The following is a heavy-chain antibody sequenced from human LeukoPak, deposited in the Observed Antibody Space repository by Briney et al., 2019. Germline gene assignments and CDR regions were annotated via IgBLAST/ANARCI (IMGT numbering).Heavy chain of an antibody. V-gene: IGHV1-8*02. CDR3: ARGLPQAVFGMLIKD. CDR1: GYTFTINH. Sequence: ASVKVSCKASGYTFTINHIHWVRQAPGQGLEWMGWMSPNSGNAGYSQNFQGRVTMTRDTSISTAYMELSSLISEDTAVYYCARGLPQAVFGMLIKDWGQGTLVTVSS. D-gene: IGHD3-3*01. J-gene: IGHJ4*02. CDR2: MSPNSGNA.